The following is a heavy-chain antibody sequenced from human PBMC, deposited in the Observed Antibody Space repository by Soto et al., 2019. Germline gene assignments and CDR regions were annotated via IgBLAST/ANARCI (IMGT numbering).Heavy chain of an antibody. J-gene: IGHJ6*02. CDR3: ARDCSGGSCYPGMDV. V-gene: IGHV3-23*01. Sequence: EVQLLESGGDLVQPGGSLRLSCAASGFTFSSFGMNWVRQAPGKGLEWVSSLSADGGSTFYADSVKGRFSISRDNAKNTLFLQMNSLRAEDTAVYFCARDCSGGSCYPGMDVWGQGTTVTVSS. D-gene: IGHD2-15*01. CDR1: GFTFSSFG. CDR2: LSADGGST.